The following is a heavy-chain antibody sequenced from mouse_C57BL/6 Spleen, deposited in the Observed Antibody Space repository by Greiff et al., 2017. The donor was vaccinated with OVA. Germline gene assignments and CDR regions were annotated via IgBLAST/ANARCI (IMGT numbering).Heavy chain of an antibody. V-gene: IGHV1-82*01. J-gene: IGHJ2*01. CDR3: ARKGLITTVGYFDY. D-gene: IGHD1-1*01. CDR2: IYPGDGDT. Sequence: VQLQQSGPELVKPGASVKISCKASGYAFSSSWMNWVKQRPGKGLEWIGRIYPGDGDTNYNGKFKGKATLTADKSSSTAYMQLSSLTSEDSAVYFCARKGLITTVGYFDYWGQGTTRTVSS. CDR1: GYAFSSSW.